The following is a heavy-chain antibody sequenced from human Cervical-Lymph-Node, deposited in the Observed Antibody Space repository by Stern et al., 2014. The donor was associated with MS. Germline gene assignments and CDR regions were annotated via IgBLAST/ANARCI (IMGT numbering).Heavy chain of an antibody. D-gene: IGHD2-2*01. V-gene: IGHV4-31*03. CDR1: GGSISSGGYF. CDR3: ARKGAIVPAAIENWFDS. J-gene: IGHJ5*01. Sequence: QVQLVQSGPGLVKPSQTLSLTCTVSGGSISSGGYFWSWIRQHPGKGLEWIGYIYHSGSTYYNPSLTSRVTISVDTSKTQFSLNLTSVTAADTAVYYCARKGAIVPAAIENWFDSWGQGTLVTVSS. CDR2: IYHSGST.